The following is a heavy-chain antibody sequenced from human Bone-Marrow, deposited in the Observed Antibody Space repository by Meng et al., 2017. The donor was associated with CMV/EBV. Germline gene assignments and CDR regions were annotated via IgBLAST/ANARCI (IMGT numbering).Heavy chain of an antibody. J-gene: IGHJ4*02. CDR3: ARERGGIGSYYYYFDY. CDR2: FYSGGNT. D-gene: IGHD1-26*01. CDR1: GFPVINND. Sequence: GFPVINNDWSWVRPAPGRGLEWVSVFYSGGNTYYADSVKGRFTISRDDSKNTLYLQMNSLRGDDTAVYYCARERGGIGSYYYYFDYWGQGTLVTVSS. V-gene: IGHV3-53*05.